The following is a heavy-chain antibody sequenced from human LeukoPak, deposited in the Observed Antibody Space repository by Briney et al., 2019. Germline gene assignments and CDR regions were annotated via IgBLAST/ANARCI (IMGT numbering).Heavy chain of an antibody. Sequence: GGSLRLSCAASGFTFSDYAIHWVRQAPGKGLQWVAVISKDGSDKYYPGSVRGRFTISRDNSKNTIYLQMDSLRAEDTAIYYCARDYWWNYDYWGQGTLVTVSS. CDR3: ARDYWWNYDY. V-gene: IGHV3-30-3*01. CDR2: ISKDGSDK. D-gene: IGHD1-7*01. J-gene: IGHJ4*02. CDR1: GFTFSDYA.